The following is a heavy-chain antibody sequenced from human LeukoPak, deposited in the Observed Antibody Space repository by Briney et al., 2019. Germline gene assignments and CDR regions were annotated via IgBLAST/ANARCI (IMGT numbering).Heavy chain of an antibody. CDR2: ISSSSSYI. CDR1: GFTFSSYS. Sequence: PGGSLRLSCAASGFTFSSYSMNWGRQAPGKGLEWVSSISSSSSYIYYADSVKGRVTISRDNAKNSLYLQMNSLRAEDTAVYYCARDTRTTYYYGSGSYSYYYGLDVWGKGTTVTVSS. V-gene: IGHV3-21*01. J-gene: IGHJ6*04. D-gene: IGHD3-10*01. CDR3: ARDTRTTYYYGSGSYSYYYGLDV.